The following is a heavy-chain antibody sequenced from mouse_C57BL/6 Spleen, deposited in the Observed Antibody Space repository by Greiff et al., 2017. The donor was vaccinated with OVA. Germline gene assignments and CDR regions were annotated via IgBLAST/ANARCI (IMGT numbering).Heavy chain of an antibody. V-gene: IGHV1-69*01. D-gene: IGHD1-1*01. J-gene: IGHJ2*01. CDR2: IDPSDSYT. CDR3: ARRGSYVFDY. Sequence: QVQLQQPGAELVMPGASVKLSCKASGYTFTSYWMHWVKQRPGQGLEWIGEIDPSDSYTNYNQKFKGKSTLTVDKSSSTAYMQRSSLTSEDSAVYYCARRGSYVFDYWGQGTTLTVSS. CDR1: GYTFTSYW.